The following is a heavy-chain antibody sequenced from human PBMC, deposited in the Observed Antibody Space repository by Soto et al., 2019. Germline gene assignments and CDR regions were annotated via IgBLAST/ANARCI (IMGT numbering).Heavy chain of an antibody. Sequence: QVQLVQSGAEVKKPGSSVKVSCTASGGPFSSYAINWVRQAPGQGLEWMGGITPMFGAPHYAQNFKGRITITADKSTNAAYMELSNLTAGDTAVYFPARVFTCRWFDPWGQGTLVTVSS. J-gene: IGHJ5*02. CDR1: GGPFSSYA. CDR3: ARVFTCRWFDP. D-gene: IGHD3-10*02. CDR2: ITPMFGAP. V-gene: IGHV1-69*06.